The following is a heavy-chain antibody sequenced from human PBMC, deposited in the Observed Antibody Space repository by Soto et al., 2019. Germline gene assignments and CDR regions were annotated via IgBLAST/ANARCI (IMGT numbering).Heavy chain of an antibody. J-gene: IGHJ4*02. D-gene: IGHD3-16*02. CDR3: AKALGELSPESYDY. V-gene: IGHV3-30*18. CDR2: ISYDGSDK. Sequence: QVQLVESGGDVVQPGRSLRLSCAASGFTFSSYAMHWVRQAPGKGLEWVAVISYDGSDKYYADSVKGRFTISRDNSKNTLNLQMNSLRADDTAVYYCAKALGELSPESYDYWSQGTLITVSS. CDR1: GFTFSSYA.